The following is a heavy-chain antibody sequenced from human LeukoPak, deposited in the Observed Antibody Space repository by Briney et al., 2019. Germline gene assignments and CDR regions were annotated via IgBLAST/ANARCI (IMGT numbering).Heavy chain of an antibody. D-gene: IGHD3-10*01. CDR1: GFTFNTYA. J-gene: IGHJ4*02. CDR2: ISSNGAST. Sequence: GESLRLSCAASGFTFNTYALHWVRQAPGKGLEFVSAISSNGASTYYANFVKGRFTISRDNSKNTLYLQMGSLRAEDMAMYYCARIMIRGAPSDNWGQGTLVTVSS. CDR3: ARIMIRGAPSDN. V-gene: IGHV3-64*01.